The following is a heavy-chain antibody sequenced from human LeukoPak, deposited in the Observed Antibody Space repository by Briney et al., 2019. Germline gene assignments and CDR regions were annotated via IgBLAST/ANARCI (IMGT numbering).Heavy chain of an antibody. J-gene: IGHJ4*02. CDR1: GGTFSSYA. CDR3: ASPLPGDSSSWYY. V-gene: IGHV1-69*04. CDR2: VIPILGIA. D-gene: IGHD6-13*01. Sequence: ASVKVSCKASGGTFSSYAISWVRQAPGQGLEWMGRVIPILGIANYAQKFQGRVTITADKSTSTAYMELSSLRSEDTAVYYCASPLPGDSSSWYYWGQGTLVTVSS.